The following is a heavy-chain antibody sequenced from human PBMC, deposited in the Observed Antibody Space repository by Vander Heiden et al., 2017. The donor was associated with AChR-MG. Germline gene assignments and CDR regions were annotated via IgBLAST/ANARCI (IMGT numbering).Heavy chain of an antibody. CDR2: IYNSGST. J-gene: IGHJ4*02. CDR1: GGSISIYY. CDR3: AREYSSSWYSDYSRKY. D-gene: IGHD6-13*01. Sequence: QVQLQESGPGLVKPSETLSLTCTVSGGSISIYYWRSIRQPAGKGLEWIGRIYNSGSTKYNPSLMRRVTMSVDTSKNQCALQLSSVPAAETAVYYCAREYSSSWYSDYSRKYWGQGTLVTVSS. V-gene: IGHV4-4*07.